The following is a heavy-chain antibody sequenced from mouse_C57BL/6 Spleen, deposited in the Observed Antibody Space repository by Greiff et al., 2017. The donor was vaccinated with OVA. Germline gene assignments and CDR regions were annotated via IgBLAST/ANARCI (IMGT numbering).Heavy chain of an antibody. D-gene: IGHD1-1*01. J-gene: IGHJ1*03. Sequence: QVQLQQSGAELARPGASVKLSCKASGYTFTSYGISWVKQRTGQGLEWIGEIYPRSGNTYYNEKFKGKATLTADKSSSTAYMELRSLTSADSAVYFCAREGTITTVVNWYFDVWGTGTTVTVSS. CDR2: IYPRSGNT. CDR3: AREGTITTVVNWYFDV. CDR1: GYTFTSYG. V-gene: IGHV1-81*01.